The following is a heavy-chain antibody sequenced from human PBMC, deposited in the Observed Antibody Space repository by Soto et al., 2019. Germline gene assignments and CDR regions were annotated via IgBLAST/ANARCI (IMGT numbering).Heavy chain of an antibody. V-gene: IGHV1-18*01. CDR3: ARGGSSWSTEYYQH. J-gene: IGHJ1*01. Sequence: QVQLVQSGAEVKKPGASVKVSCKASGYTFTNYGISWVRQAPGQGPEWMGWISGYNGNTNYAQTLQGRVTMTTDTSTSTAYMELRSLRYVDTAVYYCARGGSSWSTEYYQHWGQGTLVIVSS. D-gene: IGHD6-13*01. CDR2: ISGYNGNT. CDR1: GYTFTNYG.